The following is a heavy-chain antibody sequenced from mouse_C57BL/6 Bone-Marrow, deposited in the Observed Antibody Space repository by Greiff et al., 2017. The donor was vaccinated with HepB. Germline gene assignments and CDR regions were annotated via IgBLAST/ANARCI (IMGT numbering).Heavy chain of an antibody. CDR3: ARLDY. V-gene: IGHV7-1*01. CDR1: GFTFSDFY. J-gene: IGHJ4*01. Sequence: EVQVVESGGGLVQSGRSLRLSCATSGFTFSDFYMEWVRQAPGKGLEWIAASRNKANDYTTEYSASVKGRFIVSRDTSQSILYLQMNALRAEDTAIYYCARLDYWGQGTSVTVSS. CDR2: SRNKANDYTT.